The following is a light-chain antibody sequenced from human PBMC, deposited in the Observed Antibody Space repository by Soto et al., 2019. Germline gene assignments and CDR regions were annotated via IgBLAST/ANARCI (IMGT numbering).Light chain of an antibody. CDR1: SSDVGGYNY. CDR2: DVS. CDR3: SSYRSSSVVV. J-gene: IGLJ2*01. Sequence: QSVLTQPASVSGSPGQSITISCTGTSSDVGGYNYVSWYQQHPGKAPKLMIYDVSNRPSGVSNRFSGSKSGNTASLTISGLQADDEADYYCSSYRSSSVVVFGGGTKLTVL. V-gene: IGLV2-14*03.